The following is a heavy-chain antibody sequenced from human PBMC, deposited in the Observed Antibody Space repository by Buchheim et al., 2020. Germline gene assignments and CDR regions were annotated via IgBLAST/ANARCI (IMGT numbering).Heavy chain of an antibody. D-gene: IGHD2-2*01. V-gene: IGHV3-49*03. J-gene: IGHJ4*02. CDR3: TSSREVAAADY. Sequence: EVQLVVSGGGLVQPGRSLIIVCTASGFTCGGYAMSWFRQAPGVGLEWISFIRSNTFGGTTEYAASVKGRFTISRDDSNSIACLHMICLTTKDTGVYYCTSSREVAAADYWGQGT. CDR2: IRSNTFGGTT. CDR1: GFTCGGYA.